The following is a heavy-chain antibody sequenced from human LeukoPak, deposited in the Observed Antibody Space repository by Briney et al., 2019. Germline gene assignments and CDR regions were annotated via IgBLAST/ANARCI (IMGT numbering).Heavy chain of an antibody. Sequence: GASVKVSCKASGYTFTSYGINWVRQATGQGLEWMGWMNPNSGNTGYAQKFQGRVTMTRNTSISTAYMELSSLRSEDTAVYYCARGPAPYYDFWSGYYLGLYYYGMDVWGQGTTVTVSS. D-gene: IGHD3-3*01. CDR2: MNPNSGNT. CDR3: ARGPAPYYDFWSGYYLGLYYYGMDV. V-gene: IGHV1-8*01. J-gene: IGHJ6*02. CDR1: GYTFTSYG.